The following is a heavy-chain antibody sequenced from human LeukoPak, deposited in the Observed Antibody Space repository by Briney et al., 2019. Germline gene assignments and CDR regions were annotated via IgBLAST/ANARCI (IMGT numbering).Heavy chain of an antibody. V-gene: IGHV3-33*01. CDR2: IYYDGSNK. Sequence: GGSLRPSCAASGFKFSNFGMHWIRQAPGKGLEWVSVIYYDGSNKYYADSVKGRFTISKDNSKNMLYLQINGLRAEDTAVYYCARVWTSGSYGDYWGQGTLVTVSS. CDR3: ARVWTSGSYGDY. D-gene: IGHD3-10*01. CDR1: GFKFSNFG. J-gene: IGHJ4*02.